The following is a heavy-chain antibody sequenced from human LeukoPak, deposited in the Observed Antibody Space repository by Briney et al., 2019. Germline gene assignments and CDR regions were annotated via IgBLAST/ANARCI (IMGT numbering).Heavy chain of an antibody. CDR2: INHSGST. CDR3: ARGQRSSSWYYYYGMDV. D-gene: IGHD6-13*01. J-gene: IGHJ6*02. V-gene: IGHV4-34*01. Sequence: SETLSLTCDVYGGSFSGYYWSGIRQPPGKGLEWIGEINHSGSTDYNPSLKSRVTISVDTSKNQFSLKLSSVTAADTAVYYCARGQRSSSWYYYYGMDVWGQGTTVTVSS. CDR1: GGSFSGYY.